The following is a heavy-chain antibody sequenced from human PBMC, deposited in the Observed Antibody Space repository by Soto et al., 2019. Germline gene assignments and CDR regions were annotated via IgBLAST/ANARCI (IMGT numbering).Heavy chain of an antibody. Sequence: TGESLKISCKGSGYSFTNYWTNWVRQMPGKGLEWMGRIDPDDSYTNYSPSFQGHVTISVDKSISTAYLQWSSLQASDTAIYYCARLPPPTYCSGSTCSGYWGQGTLVTVSS. CDR2: IDPDDSYT. D-gene: IGHD2-15*01. J-gene: IGHJ4*02. V-gene: IGHV5-10-1*01. CDR3: ARLPPPTYCSGSTCSGY. CDR1: GYSFTNYW.